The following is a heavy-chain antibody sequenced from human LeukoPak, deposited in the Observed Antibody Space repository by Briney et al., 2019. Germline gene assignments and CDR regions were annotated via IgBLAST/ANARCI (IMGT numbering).Heavy chain of an antibody. CDR3: ARELGSDYGGYSP. CDR1: GGSMRSDSSF. D-gene: IGHD4-23*01. Sequence: PSETLSLTCSVSGGSMRSDSSFWSWIRQPAGKGLEWIGRIYATGNTNYNPSLERRVTISVDTSKNQFSLELTSVAAADTAGYYCARELGSDYGGYSPWGQGTLVTVSS. V-gene: IGHV4-61*02. J-gene: IGHJ5*02. CDR2: IYATGNT.